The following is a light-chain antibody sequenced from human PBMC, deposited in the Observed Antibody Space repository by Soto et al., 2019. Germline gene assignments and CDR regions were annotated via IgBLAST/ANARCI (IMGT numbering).Light chain of an antibody. CDR1: ENIFKF. V-gene: IGKV1-5*01. J-gene: IGKJ4*01. Sequence: DILLIQSPATLSASVGDRITITCRASENIFKFLAWYQQRSGSAPNLLVYAASDLEKGVPSRFSGRVSGTEFTLSIDDLQPNDSPPYCCQLYRARSITFGGGTQVDVK. CDR2: AAS. CDR3: QLYRARSIT.